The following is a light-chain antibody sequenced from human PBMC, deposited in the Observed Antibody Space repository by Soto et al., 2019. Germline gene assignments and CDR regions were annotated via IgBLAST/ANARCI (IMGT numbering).Light chain of an antibody. CDR3: QQSYSTPSIT. J-gene: IGKJ5*01. CDR2: AAS. V-gene: IGKV1-39*01. CDR1: QSISSY. Sequence: DIQMTQSPSSLSASVGDRVTITCRASQSISSYLNWYQQKPGKAPKLLIYAASSLQSGVPSRFIGSGSVTEFTLTISSLQLEDFATYYCQQSYSTPSITFGQGTRLEIK.